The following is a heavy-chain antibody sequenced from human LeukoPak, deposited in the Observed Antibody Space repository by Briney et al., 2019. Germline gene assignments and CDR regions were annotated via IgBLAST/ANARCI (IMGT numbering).Heavy chain of an antibody. J-gene: IGHJ6*02. V-gene: IGHV3-23*01. CDR2: ISGNVDDT. CDR1: RFTFNSYA. D-gene: IGHD6-13*01. CDR3: ARTIAQYTNSWLYYSYGMDV. Sequence: PGRSLRLSCTVSRFTFNSYAISWVRQAPGKRLERVSSISGNVDDTYHTDSLKGRSTVSRDNSKSTLYLQMNSLRAEDTAVFYCARTIAQYTNSWLYYSYGMDVWGQGTTVTVSS.